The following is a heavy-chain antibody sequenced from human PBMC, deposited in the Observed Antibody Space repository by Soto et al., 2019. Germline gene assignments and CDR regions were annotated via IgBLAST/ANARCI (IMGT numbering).Heavy chain of an antibody. CDR1: GGTFSSYA. Sequence: SVKVSCKASGGTFSSYAISWVRQAPGQGLEWMGGIIPIFGTANYAQKFQGRVTITADESTSTAYMELSSLRSEDTAVYYCASVTVEMANNGFDPWGQGTLVTVSS. V-gene: IGHV1-69*13. CDR2: IIPIFGTA. J-gene: IGHJ5*02. D-gene: IGHD5-12*01. CDR3: ASVTVEMANNGFDP.